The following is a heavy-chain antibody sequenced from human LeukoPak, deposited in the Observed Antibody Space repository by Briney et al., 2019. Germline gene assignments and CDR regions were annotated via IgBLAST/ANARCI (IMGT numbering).Heavy chain of an antibody. V-gene: IGHV3-9*01. CDR3: ARDRPYYSYCFDI. CDR1: GFTFDDYA. CDR2: ISWNSGSI. Sequence: GGSLRLSCAASGFTFDDYAMHWVRQAPGKGLEWVSGISWNSGSIGYADSVKGRFTISRDNAKNSLYLQMNSLRAEDTALYYCARDRPYYSYCFDIWGQGTMVTVSS. D-gene: IGHD2-21*01. J-gene: IGHJ3*02.